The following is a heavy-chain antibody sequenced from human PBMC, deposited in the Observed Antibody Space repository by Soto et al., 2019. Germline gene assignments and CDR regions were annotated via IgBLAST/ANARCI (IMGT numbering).Heavy chain of an antibody. Sequence: QVQLVQSGAEVKKPGSSVKVSCKASGGTFSSYAISWVRQAPGQGLEWMGGIIPIFGTANYAQKFQGRVTITADESTSTAYMELSSLRSEDTAVYYCARGIDYDILTGRPPYYFDYWGQGTLVTVSS. V-gene: IGHV1-69*12. J-gene: IGHJ4*02. CDR3: ARGIDYDILTGRPPYYFDY. CDR1: GGTFSSYA. D-gene: IGHD3-9*01. CDR2: IIPIFGTA.